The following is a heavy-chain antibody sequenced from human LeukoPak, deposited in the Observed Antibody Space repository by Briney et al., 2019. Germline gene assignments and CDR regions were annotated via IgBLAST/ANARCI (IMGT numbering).Heavy chain of an antibody. V-gene: IGHV3-9*03. J-gene: IGHJ4*02. Sequence: GRSLRLSCAASGFTFDDYAMHWVRQAPGKGLEWVSGISWNSGSMGYADSVKGRFTISRDNAKNSLYLQMNSLRAEDMALYYCAKDIDYDSSGPFDYWGQGTLVTVSS. CDR3: AKDIDYDSSGPFDY. CDR2: ISWNSGSM. CDR1: GFTFDDYA. D-gene: IGHD3-22*01.